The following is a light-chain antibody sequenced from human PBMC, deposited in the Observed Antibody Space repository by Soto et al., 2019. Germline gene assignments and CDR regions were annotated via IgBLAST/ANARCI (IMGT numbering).Light chain of an antibody. V-gene: IGKV3-15*01. Sequence: EIVMTKSPATLSVSPGERATLSCRASQSVSTNLAWYQQKPGQAPSLLIYGASTRATAIPARFSGSGSGTEFTLTISRLKSEDFAVYYCQQYNDWPAITFGQGTRLEIK. CDR2: GAS. CDR1: QSVSTN. CDR3: QQYNDWPAIT. J-gene: IGKJ5*01.